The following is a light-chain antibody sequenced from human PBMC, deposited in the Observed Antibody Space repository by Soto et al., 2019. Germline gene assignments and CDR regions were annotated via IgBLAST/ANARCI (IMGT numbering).Light chain of an antibody. V-gene: IGKV1-5*01. CDR1: QNINNS. CDR2: DAS. Sequence: DIQMTQSPSTLTASVGDRVTINCRASQNINNSLAWYQQKSGSAPKLLISDASNLASGVPSRFSGSGSGTDFTLTFNSLEPDDFATYYCQHCSVFLCTFAKGTKVDIK. J-gene: IGKJ2*02. CDR3: QHCSVFLCT.